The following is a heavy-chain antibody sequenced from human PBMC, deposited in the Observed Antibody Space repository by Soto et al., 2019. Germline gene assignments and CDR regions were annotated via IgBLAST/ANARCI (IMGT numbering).Heavy chain of an antibody. CDR2: INEDSTYI. Sequence: EVHLVESGGGLVKPGGSLSLSCAASGFSFSTYSMNWVRQAPGKGLEWVSSINEDSTYISYAVSVRGRFTISRDNAEDSLYLQINSLRAEDTAVYYCVRDFGRYFRTVYMDAWGDGATVSVSS. CDR1: GFSFSTYS. D-gene: IGHD3-9*01. CDR3: VRDFGRYFRTVYMDA. J-gene: IGHJ6*03. V-gene: IGHV3-21*01.